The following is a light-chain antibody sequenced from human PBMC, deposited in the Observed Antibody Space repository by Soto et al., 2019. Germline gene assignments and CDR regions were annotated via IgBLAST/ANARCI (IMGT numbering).Light chain of an antibody. V-gene: IGLV2-14*01. Sequence: QSVRTQPASVSGSPGQSITISCTGTSSDVGGYNYVSWYQQHPGKAPKLMIYDVSNRPSGVSNRFSGSKSGNTASLTISGPQAEDEADYYCSSYTSSSTLVFGTGTKVTVL. CDR2: DVS. J-gene: IGLJ1*01. CDR1: SSDVGGYNY. CDR3: SSYTSSSTLV.